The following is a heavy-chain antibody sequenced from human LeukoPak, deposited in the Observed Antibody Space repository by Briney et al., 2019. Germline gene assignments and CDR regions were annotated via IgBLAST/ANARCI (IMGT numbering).Heavy chain of an antibody. CDR1: GYTFTGYV. D-gene: IGHD1-26*01. V-gene: IGHV1-18*01. J-gene: IGHJ4*02. CDR3: ARDRGSYYFDY. Sequence: APVKVSCKASGYTFTGYVISWVRQAPGQGLEWMGRISAYNGNTNYPQKLQGRVTMTTDTSTSTAYMELRGLRSDDTAVYYCARDRGSYYFDYWGQGTLVTVSS. CDR2: ISAYNGNT.